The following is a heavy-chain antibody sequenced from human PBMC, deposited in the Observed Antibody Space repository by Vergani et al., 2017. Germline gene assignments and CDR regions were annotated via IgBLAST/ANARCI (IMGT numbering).Heavy chain of an antibody. V-gene: IGHV4-34*01. J-gene: IGHJ4*02. CDR1: GGPFSGYY. CDR3: ARVPHYSSSWYGGSAMGFDY. D-gene: IGHD6-13*01. CDR2: INHSGSN. Sequence: QVQLQQWGAGLLKPSETLSLTCAVYGGPFSGYYWSWIRQPPGKGLEWIGEINHSGSNNYNPYLKSRVTISVDTSKNQFSLKLSSVTAADTAVYYCARVPHYSSSWYGGSAMGFDYWGEGSLVTVSS.